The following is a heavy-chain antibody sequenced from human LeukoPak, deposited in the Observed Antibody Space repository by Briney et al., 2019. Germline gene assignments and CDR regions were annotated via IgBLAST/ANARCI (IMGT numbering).Heavy chain of an antibody. CDR2: IWYDGSNK. Sequence: GGSLRLPCAASGFTFSSYGMHWVRQAPGKGLEWVAVIWYDGSNKYYADSVKGRFTISRDNSKNTLYLQMNSLRAEDTAVYYCARASSYGGNFRWGQGTLVTVSS. D-gene: IGHD4-17*01. V-gene: IGHV3-33*01. J-gene: IGHJ4*02. CDR1: GFTFSSYG. CDR3: ARASSYGGNFR.